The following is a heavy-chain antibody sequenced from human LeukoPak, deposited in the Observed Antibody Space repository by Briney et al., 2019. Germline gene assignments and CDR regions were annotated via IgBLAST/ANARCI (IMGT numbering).Heavy chain of an antibody. J-gene: IGHJ6*02. Sequence: GGSLRLSCAASGFTVSSNYMSWVRQAPGKGLEWVSVIYSGGSTYCADSVKGRFTISRDNSKNTLYLQMNSLRAEDTAVYYCARDFSGGRAYGMDVWGQGTTVTVSS. D-gene: IGHD2-15*01. V-gene: IGHV3-66*02. CDR2: IYSGGST. CDR3: ARDFSGGRAYGMDV. CDR1: GFTVSSNY.